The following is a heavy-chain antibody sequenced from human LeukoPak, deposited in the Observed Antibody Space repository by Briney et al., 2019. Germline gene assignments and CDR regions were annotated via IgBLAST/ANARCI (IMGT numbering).Heavy chain of an antibody. D-gene: IGHD2-15*01. CDR1: GFTFDDYA. V-gene: IGHV3-9*01. CDR2: ISWNSGSI. CDR3: ARADCSGGGCPYYYYFGSDV. J-gene: IGHJ6*02. Sequence: GGSLRLSCAASGFTFDDYAMHWVRQAPGKGLEWVSGISWNSGSIGYVDSVKGRFTISRDNAKNSLYLQMDSLRAEDTAVYYCARADCSGGGCPYYYYFGSDVWGQGTTVTVSS.